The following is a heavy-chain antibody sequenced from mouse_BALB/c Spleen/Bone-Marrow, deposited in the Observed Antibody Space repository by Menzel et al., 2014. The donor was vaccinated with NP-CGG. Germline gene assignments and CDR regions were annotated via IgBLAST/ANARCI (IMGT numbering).Heavy chain of an antibody. CDR2: ISSGGSYT. V-gene: IGHV5-6-4*01. CDR3: TRDPFYDGSSYAMDY. Sequence: DVKLVESGGGLVKPGGSLKLSCAASGFTFSSYTMSWVRQTPEKRLEWVATISSGGSYTYYPDSVKGRFIIFRNNAKNTLVLQMSSLKSEGTAMYYCTRDPFYDGSSYAMDYWGQGTSLTVSS. J-gene: IGHJ4*01. D-gene: IGHD1-1*01. CDR1: GFTFSSYT.